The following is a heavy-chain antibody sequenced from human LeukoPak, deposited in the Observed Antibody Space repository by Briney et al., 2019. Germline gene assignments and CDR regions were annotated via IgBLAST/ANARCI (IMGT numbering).Heavy chain of an antibody. CDR2: IYSGDSDT. CDR3: ANPVTKREANPFDI. Sequence: GESLKISCKGSGYSFTNYWIGWVRPMPGKGLEWIGTIYSGDSDTRYRPSFQGQVTISSNKSISTAYLQWSSLKASDTAMYYCANPVTKREANPFDIWGQGTMVTVSP. CDR1: GYSFTNYW. V-gene: IGHV5-51*01. D-gene: IGHD4-17*01. J-gene: IGHJ3*02.